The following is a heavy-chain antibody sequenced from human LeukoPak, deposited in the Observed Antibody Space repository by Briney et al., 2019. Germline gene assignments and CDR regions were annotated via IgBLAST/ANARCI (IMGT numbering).Heavy chain of an antibody. V-gene: IGHV1-8*03. D-gene: IGHD3-22*01. CDR2: MNPNSGNT. Sequence: ASVKVSCKASGYTFTSYDINWVRQATGQGLEWMGWMNPNSGNTGYAQKFQGRVTIARNTSISTAYMELSSLRSEDTAVYYCARRGDYYDSSGHENWFDPWGQGTLVTVSS. CDR1: GYTFTSYD. J-gene: IGHJ5*02. CDR3: ARRGDYYDSSGHENWFDP.